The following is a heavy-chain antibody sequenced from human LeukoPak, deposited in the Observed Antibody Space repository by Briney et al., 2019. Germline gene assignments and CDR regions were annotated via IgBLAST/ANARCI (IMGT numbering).Heavy chain of an antibody. CDR3: ARNYHGSGSTAFDL. CDR1: GFTFDDYG. V-gene: IGHV3-20*01. CDR2: INGNGGST. Sequence: GGSLRLSCAASGFTFDDYGMSWVRQAPGKGLEWVSGINGNGGSTDCGDSMKGRFTISRDNAKNSLYLQMNSLRVEDTALYHCARNYHGSGSTAFDLWGQGTMVTVSS. J-gene: IGHJ3*01. D-gene: IGHD3-10*01.